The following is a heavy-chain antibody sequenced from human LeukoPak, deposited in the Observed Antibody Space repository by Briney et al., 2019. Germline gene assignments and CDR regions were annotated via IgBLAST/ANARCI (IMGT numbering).Heavy chain of an antibody. V-gene: IGHV3-30*02. D-gene: IGHD1-1*01. Sequence: GGSLRLSSAASGFTSTSYGMRWVRQAPGKGLEWVAFIRYDGSNKYYADSVKGPFTISRDNSKNTLYLQTNSLRAEDTAVYYCAKDRTGYFDYWGQGTLVTVSS. CDR2: IRYDGSNK. CDR3: AKDRTGYFDY. CDR1: GFTSTSYG. J-gene: IGHJ4*02.